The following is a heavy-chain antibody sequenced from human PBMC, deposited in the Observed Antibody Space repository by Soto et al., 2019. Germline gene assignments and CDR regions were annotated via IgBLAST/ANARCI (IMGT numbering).Heavy chain of an antibody. V-gene: IGHV1-69*13. J-gene: IGHJ4*02. D-gene: IGHD5-12*01. CDR1: GGTFNNYP. CDR2: SIPIFGTA. CDR3: ARGRGYSGDDSPQIY. Sequence: SVKVSCKASGGTFNNYPITWVRQAPGQGLEWMGGSIPIFGTANYAQKFQGRVTISVDESTSTAYMELSSLRSEDTAVYYCARGRGYSGDDSPQIYWGQGTLVTVSS.